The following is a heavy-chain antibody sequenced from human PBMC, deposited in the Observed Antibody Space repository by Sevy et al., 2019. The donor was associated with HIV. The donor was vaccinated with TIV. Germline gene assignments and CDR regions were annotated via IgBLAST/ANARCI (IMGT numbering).Heavy chain of an antibody. Sequence: GGSLRLSCAASGFTFNSYTMNWVRQAPGKGLEWVSSISFSSNYIYYADSVKGRFTISRDNAQNSLYLQMNSLRAEDTAIYYCARPYGSGSWEAFDIWGQGTMVTV. CDR3: ARPYGSGSWEAFDI. V-gene: IGHV3-21*01. D-gene: IGHD3-10*01. CDR2: ISFSSNYI. CDR1: GFTFNSYT. J-gene: IGHJ3*02.